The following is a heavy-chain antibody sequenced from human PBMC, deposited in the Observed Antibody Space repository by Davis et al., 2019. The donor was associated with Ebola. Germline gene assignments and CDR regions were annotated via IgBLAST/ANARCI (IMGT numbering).Heavy chain of an antibody. CDR1: GFTFSSYG. J-gene: IGHJ4*02. Sequence: SLKISCAASGFTFSSYGMHWVRQAPGKGLEWVAVISYDGSNKYYADSVKGRFTISRDNSKNTLYLQMNSLRAEDTAVYYCAKAYDFWSGGTFDYWGQGTLVTVSS. V-gene: IGHV3-30*18. D-gene: IGHD3-3*01. CDR2: ISYDGSNK. CDR3: AKAYDFWSGGTFDY.